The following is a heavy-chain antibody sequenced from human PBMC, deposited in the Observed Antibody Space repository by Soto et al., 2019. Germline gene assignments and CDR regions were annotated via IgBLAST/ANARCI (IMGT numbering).Heavy chain of an antibody. Sequence: LRLSCAASGFTFSSYGMHWVRQAPGKGLEWVAVIWYDGSNKYYADSVKGRFTISRDNSKNTLYLQMNSLRAEDTAVYYCARESEDHHDSSGPSSHHWGQATLVTFPP. CDR2: IWYDGSNK. CDR1: GFTFSSYG. V-gene: IGHV3-33*01. D-gene: IGHD3-22*01. CDR3: ARESEDHHDSSGPSSHH. J-gene: IGHJ1*01.